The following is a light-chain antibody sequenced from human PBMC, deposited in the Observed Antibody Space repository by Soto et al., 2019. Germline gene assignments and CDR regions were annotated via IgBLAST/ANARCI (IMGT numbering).Light chain of an antibody. J-gene: IGKJ4*01. CDR3: QQYHSYPLT. Sequence: DIQMTQSPSSLSASVGDRVTITCRASQDISSFLAWFQQKPGKAPKSLIYAASNLQIGVPSKFRGGGSGTDFTLTISSLQPEDFATDYCQQYHSYPLTFGGGTKVEIK. CDR1: QDISSF. V-gene: IGKV1-16*02. CDR2: AAS.